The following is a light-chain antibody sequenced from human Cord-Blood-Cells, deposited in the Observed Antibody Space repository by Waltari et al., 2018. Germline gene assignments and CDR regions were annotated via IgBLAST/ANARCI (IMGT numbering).Light chain of an antibody. V-gene: IGKV3-20*01. Sequence: EIVSTQSPGTLSLSPGERATLSCRASQSVSSSHLAWYQQKPGQAPRLRIYGASSRATGIPDRFSGSGSGTDFTLTISRLEPEDCAVYYCQQYGSSPYTFGQGTKLEIK. CDR2: GAS. J-gene: IGKJ2*01. CDR1: QSVSSSH. CDR3: QQYGSSPYT.